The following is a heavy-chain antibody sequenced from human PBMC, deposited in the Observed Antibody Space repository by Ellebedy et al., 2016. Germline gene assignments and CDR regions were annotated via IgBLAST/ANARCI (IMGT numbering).Heavy chain of an antibody. V-gene: IGHV3-23*01. D-gene: IGHD3-22*01. CDR1: GFTFSSYA. J-gene: IGHJ6*03. CDR3: ARDPETEYYDSSEAKVPMVV. Sequence: GESLKISCAASGFTFSSYAMNWVRQVPGKGLECISSISGGGIPTYYADSVRGRFTISRDNSKNTLYLQMKSLRAENTAIYYCARDPETEYYDSSEAKVPMVVWGKGTTVTVSS. CDR2: ISGGGIPT.